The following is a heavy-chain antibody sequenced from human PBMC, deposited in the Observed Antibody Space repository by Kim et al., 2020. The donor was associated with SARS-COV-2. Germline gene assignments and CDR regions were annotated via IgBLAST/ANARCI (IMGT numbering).Heavy chain of an antibody. CDR2: IKQDGSEK. Sequence: GGSLRLSCAASGFTFSSYWMSWVRQAPGKGLEWVANIKQDGSEKYYVDSVKGRFTISRDNAKNSLYLQMNSLRAEDTAVYYCAREYYYDSSGYYYARAGPARMVAFDIWGQGTMVTVSS. V-gene: IGHV3-7*01. CDR3: AREYYYDSSGYYYARAGPARMVAFDI. CDR1: GFTFSSYW. D-gene: IGHD3-22*01. J-gene: IGHJ3*02.